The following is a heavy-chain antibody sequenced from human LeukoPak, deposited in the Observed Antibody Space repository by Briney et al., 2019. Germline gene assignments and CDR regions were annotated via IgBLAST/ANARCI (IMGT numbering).Heavy chain of an antibody. CDR1: GFTFSNYG. CDR3: ATAVGEN. CDR2: ISYDGSNK. J-gene: IGHJ4*02. Sequence: GGSLRLSCTASGFTFSNYGMHWVRQAPGKGLEWVAVISYDGSNKYYADSVKGRFTISRDNSKNTLYLQMNSLRAEDTAVYYCATAVGENWGQGTLVTVSS. D-gene: IGHD3-16*01. V-gene: IGHV3-30*03.